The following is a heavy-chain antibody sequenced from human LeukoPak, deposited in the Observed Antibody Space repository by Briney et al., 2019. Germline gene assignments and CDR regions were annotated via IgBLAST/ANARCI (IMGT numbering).Heavy chain of an antibody. CDR2: ISGSGGST. D-gene: IGHD6-19*01. Sequence: GGSLRLSCAASGFTFSSYAISWVRQAPGKGLEWVSGISGSGGSTDYTDSVKGRFTISRDNSKNTLYLQMNSLRAEDTAVFYCAKGRARIAVVGFDYWGQGTLVTVSS. CDR1: GFTFSSYA. V-gene: IGHV3-23*01. J-gene: IGHJ4*02. CDR3: AKGRARIAVVGFDY.